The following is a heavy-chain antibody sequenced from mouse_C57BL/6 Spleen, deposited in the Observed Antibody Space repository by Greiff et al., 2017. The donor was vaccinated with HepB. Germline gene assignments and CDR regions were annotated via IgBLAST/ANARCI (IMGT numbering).Heavy chain of an antibody. CDR3: ARDPGLTGTPRGFDY. CDR1: GFTFSSYS. J-gene: IGHJ2*01. CDR2: ISDGGSYT. Sequence: EVQVVESGGGLVKPGGSLKFSCAASGFTFSSYSMPWVRQTPEKRLEWVATISDGGSYTYYPANVKGRCTITRDNAKNNRYLQMSHLKSEDTAMYYCARDPGLTGTPRGFDYWGQGTTLTVSS. D-gene: IGHD4-1*01. V-gene: IGHV5-4*01.